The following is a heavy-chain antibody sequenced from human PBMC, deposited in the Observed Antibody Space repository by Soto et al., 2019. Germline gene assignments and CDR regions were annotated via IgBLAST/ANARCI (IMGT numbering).Heavy chain of an antibody. D-gene: IGHD4-17*01. CDR2: IDVGSGNT. J-gene: IGHJ3*02. Sequence: TPAKVSCKASGFTIHSSSVQWVRQEPGQGLEWIGLIDVGSGNTNYAQKFQERVTMTRDTSTSTVYMELSSLIFEDTAVYYCTRAPSYGAFDIWGQGTMVTVSS. CDR1: GFTIHSSS. CDR3: TRAPSYGAFDI. V-gene: IGHV1-58*01.